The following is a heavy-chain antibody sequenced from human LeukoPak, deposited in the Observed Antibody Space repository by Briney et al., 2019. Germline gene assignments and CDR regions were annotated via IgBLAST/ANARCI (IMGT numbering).Heavy chain of an antibody. CDR2: ISYDGSDK. CDR1: GFTFSSYG. V-gene: IGHV3-30*03. CDR3: ATLLLGVGGDY. Sequence: PGGSLRLSCVASGFTFSSYGMHWVRQAPGKGLEWVAMISYDGSDKYYAESVKGRFTISRDNSKNTLYLQMNSLRDEDTAMYSCATLLLGVGGDYWGQGTLVTVSP. D-gene: IGHD2-15*01. J-gene: IGHJ4*02.